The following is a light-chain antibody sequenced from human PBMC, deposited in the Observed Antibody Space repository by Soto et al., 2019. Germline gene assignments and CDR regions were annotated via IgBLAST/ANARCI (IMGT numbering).Light chain of an antibody. CDR2: EVS. Sequence: QSALTQPPSASGSPGQSVSISCTGTSSDVGGYNYVSWYQQHPGKAPKLMIYEVSKRPSGLPDRFSGSKSGNTASLIVSGLQADDEADYYCSSYADSTLLFGGGTKVTVL. CDR1: SSDVGGYNY. CDR3: SSYADSTLL. V-gene: IGLV2-8*01. J-gene: IGLJ2*01.